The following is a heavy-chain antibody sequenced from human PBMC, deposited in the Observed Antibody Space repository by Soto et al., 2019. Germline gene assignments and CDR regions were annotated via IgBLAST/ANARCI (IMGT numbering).Heavy chain of an antibody. CDR3: ARQFGKYNWFDP. Sequence: PSEALSRTHSHSGPPIRTRTFYWAWIRQPPGKGLEWIANIYYSGSAYYNPSLKSRVTISVDTSKNQFSLKLTSVTAADTALYYCARQFGKYNWFDPWGQG. CDR2: IYYSGSA. J-gene: IGHJ5*02. CDR1: GPPIRTRTFY. D-gene: IGHD3-16*01. V-gene: IGHV4-39*01.